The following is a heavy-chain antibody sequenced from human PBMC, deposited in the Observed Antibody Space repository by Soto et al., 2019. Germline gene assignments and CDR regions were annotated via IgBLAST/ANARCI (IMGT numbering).Heavy chain of an antibody. V-gene: IGHV4-39*01. J-gene: IGHJ4*02. CDR2: IYYSGST. CDR1: GGSISSSSYY. Sequence: QLQLQESGPGLVKPSETLSLTCTVSGGSISSSSYYWGWIRQPPGKGLEWIGSIYYSGSTYYNPSLRRRAPISADTSKNQFSLKLSSVTAADTAVYYCARGRAHFDYWGQGTLVTVSS. CDR3: ARGRAHFDY.